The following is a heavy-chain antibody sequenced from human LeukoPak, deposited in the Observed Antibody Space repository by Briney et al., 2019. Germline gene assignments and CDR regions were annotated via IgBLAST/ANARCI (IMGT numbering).Heavy chain of an antibody. CDR2: INSYGSST. V-gene: IGHV3-74*01. D-gene: IGHD3-22*01. CDR1: GFTFSSYW. Sequence: PGGSLRLSCAASGFTFSSYWMHWVRQAPGKGLVWVSRINSYGSSTSYADSVKGRFTISRDNSKNTLYLQMNSLRAEDTAVYYCARRAGDYSHPYDYWGQGILVTVSS. CDR3: ARRAGDYSHPYDY. J-gene: IGHJ4*02.